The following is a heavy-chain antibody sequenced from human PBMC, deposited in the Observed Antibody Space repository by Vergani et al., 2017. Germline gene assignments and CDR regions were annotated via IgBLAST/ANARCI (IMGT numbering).Heavy chain of an antibody. Sequence: QVQLVQSGAEVKKPGSSVKVSCKASGGTFSSYAISWVRQAPGQGLEWMGGIIPIFGTANYAQKFQGRVTITADESTSTAYMELSSLRSEDTAVYYCASCVLSGYSYHDAFDIWGQGTMVTVSS. J-gene: IGHJ3*02. D-gene: IGHD3-9*01. CDR3: ASCVLSGYSYHDAFDI. V-gene: IGHV1-69*01. CDR1: GGTFSSYA. CDR2: IIPIFGTA.